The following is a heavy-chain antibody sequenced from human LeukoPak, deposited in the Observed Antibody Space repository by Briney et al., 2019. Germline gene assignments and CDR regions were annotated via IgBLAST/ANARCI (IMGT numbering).Heavy chain of an antibody. Sequence: ASVKLSCTASGYTFTSYAMNWVRQAPGQGLEWMGWINTNTGNPTYAQGFTGRFVFSLDTSVSTAYLQISSLKAEDTAVYYCARAYSGYDLRAYFDYWGQGTLVTVSS. CDR2: INTNTGNP. D-gene: IGHD5-12*01. J-gene: IGHJ4*02. CDR1: GYTFTSYA. CDR3: ARAYSGYDLRAYFDY. V-gene: IGHV7-4-1*02.